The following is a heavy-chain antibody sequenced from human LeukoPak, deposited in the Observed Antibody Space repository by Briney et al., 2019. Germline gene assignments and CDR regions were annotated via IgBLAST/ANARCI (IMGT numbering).Heavy chain of an antibody. CDR2: IYYSGST. D-gene: IGHD4-17*01. Sequence: TETLSLTCTVSGGSISSSSYYWGWIRQPPGKWLEWIGSIYYSGSTYYNPSLKSRVTISVDTSKNQFSLKLSSVTATDTAVYYCARQTYGRAGAFDIWGQGTTVTVSS. V-gene: IGHV4-39*01. CDR3: ARQTYGRAGAFDI. CDR1: GGSISSSSYY. J-gene: IGHJ3*02.